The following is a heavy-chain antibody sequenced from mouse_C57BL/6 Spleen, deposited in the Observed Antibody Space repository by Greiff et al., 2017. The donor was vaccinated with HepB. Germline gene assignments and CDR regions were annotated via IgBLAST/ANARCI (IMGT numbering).Heavy chain of an antibody. V-gene: IGHV5-4*01. CDR1: GFTFSSYA. Sequence: EVKVVESGGGLVKPGGSLKLSCAASGFTFSSYAMSWVRQTPEKRLEWVATISDGGSYTYYPDNVKGRFTISRDNAKNNLYLQMSHLKSEDTAMYYCAREDGNYWYFDVWGTGTTVTVSS. J-gene: IGHJ1*03. CDR2: ISDGGSYT. CDR3: AREDGNYWYFDV. D-gene: IGHD2-1*01.